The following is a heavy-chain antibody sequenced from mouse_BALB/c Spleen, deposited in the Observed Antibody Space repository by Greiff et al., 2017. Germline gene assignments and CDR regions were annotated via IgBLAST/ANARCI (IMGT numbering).Heavy chain of an antibody. CDR1: GFTFSNYW. Sequence: EVMLVESGGGLVQPGGSMNLSCVASGFTFSNYWMNWVRQSPEKGLEWVAELRLKSNNYATHYAESVKGRFTISRDDSKSSVYLQMNNLRAEATGIYYYTVYGNYVFDYWGQGTTLTVSS. CDR2: LRLKSNNYAT. J-gene: IGHJ2*01. V-gene: IGHV6-6*02. CDR3: TVYGNYVFDY. D-gene: IGHD2-1*01.